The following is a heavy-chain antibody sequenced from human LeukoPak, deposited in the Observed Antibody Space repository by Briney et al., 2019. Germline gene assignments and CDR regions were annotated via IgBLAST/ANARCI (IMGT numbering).Heavy chain of an antibody. J-gene: IGHJ4*02. CDR3: ARLIAAAGTRYFDY. Sequence: SETLSLTCAVHGGSFSGYYWSWIRQPPGKGLEWIGEINHSGSTNYNPSLKSRVTISVDTSKNQFSLKLSSVTAADTAVYYCARLIAAAGTRYFDYWGQGTLVTVSS. CDR1: GGSFSGYY. D-gene: IGHD6-13*01. V-gene: IGHV4-34*01. CDR2: INHSGST.